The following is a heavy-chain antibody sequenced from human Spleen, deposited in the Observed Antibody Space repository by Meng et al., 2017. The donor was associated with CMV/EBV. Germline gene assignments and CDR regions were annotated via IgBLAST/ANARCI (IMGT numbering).Heavy chain of an antibody. D-gene: IGHD1-1*01. CDR2: MNPDSGGT. CDR3: AKVPAGGWNLRY. J-gene: IGHJ4*02. CDR1: GYTFTDYY. V-gene: IGHV1-2*02. Sequence: QLQLVQSGGEVKKPGASVKVSCKASGYTFTDYYIHWVRQAPGQGLEWMGWMNPDSGGTNYAQKFQGRVTMTRDTSISTAYMELTRLRSDDTAVYYCAKVPAGGWNLRYWGQGTLVTVSS.